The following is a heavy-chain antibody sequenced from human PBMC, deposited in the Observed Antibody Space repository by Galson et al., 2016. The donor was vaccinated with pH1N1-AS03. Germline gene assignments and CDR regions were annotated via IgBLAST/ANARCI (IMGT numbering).Heavy chain of an antibody. J-gene: IGHJ6*02. CDR2: ISYGGNND. Sequence: SLRLSCAASGFAFSHYGMHWVRQAPGKGLEWVAVISYGGNNDYYGDSLKGRFTMSRDNSKHTVYLQMKSLRAEDTAVYKCVRGGLGQVYGLDAWGQGTTVIVSS. CDR3: VRGGLGQVYGLDA. V-gene: IGHV3-33*01. CDR1: GFAFSHYG. D-gene: IGHD3-16*01.